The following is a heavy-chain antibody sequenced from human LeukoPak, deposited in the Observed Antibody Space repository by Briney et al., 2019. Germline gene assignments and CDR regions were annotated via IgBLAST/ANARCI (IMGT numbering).Heavy chain of an antibody. Sequence: GGSLRLTCAASGLIFSSYAMSWVRQATGEGLEWVSAISGSGGSTYYAGFVKGRFTISRDNSKNTLYLQVHSLRVEDTAVYYCAKDLRVGAADYWGQGTLVTVSS. CDR3: AKDLRVGAADY. V-gene: IGHV3-23*01. D-gene: IGHD2-15*01. CDR2: ISGSGGST. J-gene: IGHJ4*02. CDR1: GLIFSSYA.